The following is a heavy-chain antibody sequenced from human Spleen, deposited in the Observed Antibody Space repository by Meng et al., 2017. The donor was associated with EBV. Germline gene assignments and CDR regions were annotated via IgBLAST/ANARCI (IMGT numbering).Heavy chain of an antibody. J-gene: IGHJ4*02. V-gene: IGHV4-61*01. D-gene: IGHD1-26*01. CDR1: GGSVSSGSYY. CDR3: ARDISGSHDY. CDR2: IYYSGST. Sequence: QVPLQESGPGLVKPSETLSLTCTVSGGSVSSGSYYWSWIRQPPGKGLEWIGYIYYSGSTNYNPSLKSRVTISVDTSKNQFSLKLSSVTAADTAVYYCARDISGSHDYWGQGTLVTVSS.